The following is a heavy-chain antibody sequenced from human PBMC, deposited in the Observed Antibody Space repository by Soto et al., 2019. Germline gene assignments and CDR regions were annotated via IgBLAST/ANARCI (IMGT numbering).Heavy chain of an antibody. Sequence: ASVKVSFKASGYTFTGYYMHWVRQAGGQGLEWMGWINVNSGGTNYAQKFQGWVTMTRDTSISTAYMELSRLRSDDTAVYYCARGGDLRYFDWLGIWGQGTLVTVSS. V-gene: IGHV1-2*04. J-gene: IGHJ4*02. CDR3: ARGGDLRYFDWLGI. D-gene: IGHD3-9*01. CDR2: INVNSGGT. CDR1: GYTFTGYY.